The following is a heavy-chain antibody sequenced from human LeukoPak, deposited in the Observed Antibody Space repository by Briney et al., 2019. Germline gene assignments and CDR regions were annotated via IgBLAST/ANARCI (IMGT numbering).Heavy chain of an antibody. V-gene: IGHV4-61*01. J-gene: IGHJ6*04. D-gene: IGHD2-2*01. CDR2: IYYSGST. CDR3: ARDKDIVVVPAAMTWDYYYGMDV. CDR1: AGSVSSGSYY. Sequence: SETLSLTCTVSAGSVSSGSYYWSWIRQPPGKGLEWIGYIYYSGSTNYNPSLKSRVTISVDTSKNQFSLKLSSVTAADTAVYYCARDKDIVVVPAAMTWDYYYGMDVWGKGTTVTVSS.